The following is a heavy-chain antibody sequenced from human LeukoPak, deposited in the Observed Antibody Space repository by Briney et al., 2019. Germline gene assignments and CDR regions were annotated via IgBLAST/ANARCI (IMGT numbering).Heavy chain of an antibody. V-gene: IGHV4-39*01. J-gene: IGHJ4*02. CDR1: GGSISGSSYY. D-gene: IGHD3-9*01. CDR2: IYYSGST. Sequence: SETLSLTCTVSGGSISGSSYYWGWIRQPPGKGLEWIGRIYYSGSTYYNPSLKSRVTVSLDTSKNQFSLKLSSVTAADTAVYYCARGSYDVLTGYSTFGEYWGQGILLTVSS. CDR3: ARGSYDVLTGYSTFGEY.